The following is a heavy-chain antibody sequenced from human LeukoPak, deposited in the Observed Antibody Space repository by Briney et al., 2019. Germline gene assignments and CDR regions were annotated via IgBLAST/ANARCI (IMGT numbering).Heavy chain of an antibody. CDR2: ISSSGTTI. CDR1: GFTFSSYE. CDR3: AKGPLLWN. Sequence: GGSLRLSCAASGFTFSSYEMNWVRQAPGKGLEWVSYISSSGTTISYADSVKGRFTISRDNSKNTLYLQMNSLRAEDTAVYYCAKGPLLWNWGQGTLVTVSS. J-gene: IGHJ4*02. V-gene: IGHV3-48*03. D-gene: IGHD2/OR15-2a*01.